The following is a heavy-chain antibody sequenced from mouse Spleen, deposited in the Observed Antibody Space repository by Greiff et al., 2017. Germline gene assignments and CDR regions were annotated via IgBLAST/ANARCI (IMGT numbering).Heavy chain of an antibody. V-gene: IGHV6-6*01. D-gene: IGHD4-1*01. J-gene: IGHJ4*01. Sequence: EVQRVESGAGLVQPGGSMKLSCAASGFTFSDAWMDWVRQSPEKGLEWVAEIRNKANNHATYYAESVKGRFTISRDDSKSCVYLQMNSLRAEDAGIYYCTRRGKAMDYWGQGTSVTVSS. CDR3: TRRGKAMDY. CDR1: GFTFSDAW. CDR2: IRNKANNHAT.